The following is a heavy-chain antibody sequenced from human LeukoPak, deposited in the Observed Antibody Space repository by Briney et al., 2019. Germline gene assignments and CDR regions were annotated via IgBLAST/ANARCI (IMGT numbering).Heavy chain of an antibody. CDR2: INTNTGNP. Sequence: ASVKVSCKASGYTFTSYAMNWVRQAPGQGLEWMGWINTNTGNPTYAQGFTGRFVFSLDTSVSTAYLQISNLKAEDTAVYYCARAPHIDYYYYYGMDVWGQGTTVTVSS. CDR1: GYTFTSYA. J-gene: IGHJ6*02. CDR3: ARAPHIDYYYYYGMDV. V-gene: IGHV7-4-1*02. D-gene: IGHD2-21*01.